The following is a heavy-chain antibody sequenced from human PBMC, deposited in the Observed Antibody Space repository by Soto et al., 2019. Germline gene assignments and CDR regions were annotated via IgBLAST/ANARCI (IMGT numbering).Heavy chain of an antibody. CDR3: ARVTVAGRNGDYYFDY. CDR2: INPSGGST. Sequence: ASVKVYCKASGYTFTSYYMHLVRQAPGQGLEWMGIINPSGGSTSYAQKFQGRVTMTRDTSTSTVYMELSSLRSEDTAVYYCARVTVAGRNGDYYFDYWGQGTLVTVSS. CDR1: GYTFTSYY. D-gene: IGHD6-19*01. J-gene: IGHJ4*02. V-gene: IGHV1-46*01.